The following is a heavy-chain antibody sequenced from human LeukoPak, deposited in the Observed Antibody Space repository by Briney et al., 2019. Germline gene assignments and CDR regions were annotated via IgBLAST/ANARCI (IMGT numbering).Heavy chain of an antibody. J-gene: IGHJ5*02. CDR2: IIPIFGTA. CDR1: GGTFSSYA. V-gene: IGHV1-69*13. Sequence: ASVKVSCKASGGTFSSYAISWVRQAPGQGLEWMGGIIPIFGTANYAQKFQGRVTITADESTSTAYMELSGLRSEDTAVYYCARALHSSSSGVSWGQGTLVTVSS. CDR3: ARALHSSSSGVS. D-gene: IGHD6-13*01.